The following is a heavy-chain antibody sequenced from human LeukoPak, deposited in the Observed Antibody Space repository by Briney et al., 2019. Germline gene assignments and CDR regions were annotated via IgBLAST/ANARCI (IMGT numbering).Heavy chain of an antibody. D-gene: IGHD5-24*01. CDR2: IWYDGSNK. CDR3: ARDLSRDGYNFGY. V-gene: IGHV3-33*01. J-gene: IGHJ4*02. CDR1: GFTFSSHG. Sequence: GGSLRLSCAASGFTFSSHGMHWVRQAPGKGLEWVAVIWYDGSNKYYADSVKGRFTISRDNSKNTLYLQMNSLRAEDTAVYYCARDLSRDGYNFGYWGQGTLVTVSS.